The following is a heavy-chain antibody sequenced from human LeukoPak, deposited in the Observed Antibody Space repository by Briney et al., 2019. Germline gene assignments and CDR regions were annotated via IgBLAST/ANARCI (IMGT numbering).Heavy chain of an antibody. CDR2: ISSSSSYI. Sequence: GGSLRLSCAASGFTFSSYSMNWVRQAPGKGVEWVSSISSSSSYIYYADQVKGRLTISRDNAKNSLYVQMNSVRAEGTAVYYCAREVVVVPAAIPGGAFDIWGQGTMVTVSS. CDR1: GFTFSSYS. CDR3: AREVVVVPAAIPGGAFDI. D-gene: IGHD2-2*01. J-gene: IGHJ3*02. V-gene: IGHV3-21*01.